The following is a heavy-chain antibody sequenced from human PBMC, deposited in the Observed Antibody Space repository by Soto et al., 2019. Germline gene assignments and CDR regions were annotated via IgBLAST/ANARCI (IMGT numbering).Heavy chain of an antibody. D-gene: IGHD6-13*01. CDR2: ISSSSSTI. CDR3: ARNPERIAAIGGFDP. CDR1: GFTFSSYS. J-gene: IGHJ5*02. V-gene: IGHV3-48*01. Sequence: EVQLVESGGGLVQPGGSLRLSCAASGFTFSSYSMNWVRQAPGKGLEWVSYISSSSSTIYYADSVKGRFTISRDNAKNSLYLQMTSLRAEDTAVYYCARNPERIAAIGGFDPWCQGTLVTVSS.